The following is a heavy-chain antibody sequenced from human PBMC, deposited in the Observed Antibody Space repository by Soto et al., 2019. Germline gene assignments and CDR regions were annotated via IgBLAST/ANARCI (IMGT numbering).Heavy chain of an antibody. CDR1: GGSISGYY. V-gene: IGHV4-59*01. CDR2: IYYSRTT. CDR3: ARLTGGTYLSFYYYIGV. D-gene: IGHD2-8*02. Sequence: QVQLQESGPGLVKPSETLSLTCTVSGGSISGYYWSWIRQPPGKGLEWIGYIYYSRTTNYDHSLKSRVTMSVDTSKNQFSLKLSSVTAADTAVYYCARLTGGTYLSFYYYIGVWGKGTTVTVSS. J-gene: IGHJ6*03.